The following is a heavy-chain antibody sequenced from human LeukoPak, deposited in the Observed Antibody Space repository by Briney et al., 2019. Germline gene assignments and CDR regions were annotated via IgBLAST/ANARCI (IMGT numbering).Heavy chain of an antibody. CDR1: GGSISSSSYY. CDR2: IYYSGST. D-gene: IGHD4-23*01. V-gene: IGHV4-31*03. CDR3: AHLGGTFPYNWFDR. Sequence: PSETLSLTCTVSGGSISSSSYYWGWIRQHPGKGLEWIGYIYYSGSTYYNPSLKSRVTISVDTSKNQFSLKLSSVTAADTAVYFCAHLGGTFPYNWFDRWGQGTLVTVSS. J-gene: IGHJ5*02.